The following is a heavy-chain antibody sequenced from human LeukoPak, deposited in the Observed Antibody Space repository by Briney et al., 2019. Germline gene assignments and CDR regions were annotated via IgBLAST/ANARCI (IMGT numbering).Heavy chain of an antibody. CDR2: INHSGST. Sequence: PSETLSLTCAVYGGSFSGYYWSWIRQPPGKGQEWIGEINHSGSTNYNPSLKSRVTISVDTSKNQFSLKLSSVTAADTAVYYCARLRFLEWFADYYMDVWGKGTTVTVSS. J-gene: IGHJ6*03. CDR1: GGSFSGYY. CDR3: ARLRFLEWFADYYMDV. D-gene: IGHD3-3*01. V-gene: IGHV4-34*01.